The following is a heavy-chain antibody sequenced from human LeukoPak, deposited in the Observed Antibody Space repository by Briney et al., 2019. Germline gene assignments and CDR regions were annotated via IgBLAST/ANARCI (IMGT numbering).Heavy chain of an antibody. CDR2: INTDGSST. V-gene: IGHV3-74*01. J-gene: IGHJ5*02. D-gene: IGHD3-10*01. CDR1: GFSFSSYW. CDR3: ARGGSYSSSWFDP. Sequence: GGSLRLSCAASGFSFSSYWIHWLRQVPGKGLVWVSRINTDGSSTDYADSVKGRFTISRDNAKNTLYLQMNSLRAEDTAVYYCARGGSYSSSWFDPWGQGTLVTVSS.